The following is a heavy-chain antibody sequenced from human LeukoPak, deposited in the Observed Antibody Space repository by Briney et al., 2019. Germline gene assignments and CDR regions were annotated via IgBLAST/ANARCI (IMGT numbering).Heavy chain of an antibody. CDR1: GGTFSSYA. Sequence: SVKVSCKASGGTFSSYAISWVRQAPGQGLEWMGGIIPIFGTANYAPKFQGRVTITADKSTSTAYMELSSLRSEDTAVYYCASTYSGYDGPRYWGQGTLVTVST. CDR2: IIPIFGTA. CDR3: ASTYSGYDGPRY. D-gene: IGHD5-12*01. J-gene: IGHJ4*02. V-gene: IGHV1-69*06.